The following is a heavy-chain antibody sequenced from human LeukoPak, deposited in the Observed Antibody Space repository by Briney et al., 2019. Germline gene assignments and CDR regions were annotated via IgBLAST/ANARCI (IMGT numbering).Heavy chain of an antibody. Sequence: SVKVSCKASGGTFSSYAISWVRQAPGQGLEWMGGIIPIFGTANYAQKFQGRVTITADKSTSTAYMELRSLRSDDTAVYYCARDSTGTRGFFDYWGQGTLVTVSS. V-gene: IGHV1-69*06. CDR1: GGTFSSYA. J-gene: IGHJ4*02. D-gene: IGHD1-7*01. CDR3: ARDSTGTRGFFDY. CDR2: IIPIFGTA.